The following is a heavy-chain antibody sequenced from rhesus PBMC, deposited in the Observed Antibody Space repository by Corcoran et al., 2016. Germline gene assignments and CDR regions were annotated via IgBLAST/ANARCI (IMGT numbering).Heavy chain of an antibody. CDR2: IVPGDSAT. CDR3: AKEDGSSFFDY. CDR1: GYSFTSYW. Sequence: EVQLVQSGAEVKRPGESLKLACKTSGYSFTSYWISWARQMPGKGLEGMGAIVPGDSATRSSPAFPGQVTISADKSISTAYLQWSSLKASDSATYYCAKEDGSSFFDYWGQGVLVTVSS. V-gene: IGHV5-2*01. J-gene: IGHJ4*01. D-gene: IGHD4-29*01.